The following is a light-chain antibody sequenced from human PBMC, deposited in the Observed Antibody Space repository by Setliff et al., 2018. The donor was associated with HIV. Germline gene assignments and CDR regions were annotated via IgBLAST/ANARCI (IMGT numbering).Light chain of an antibody. CDR3: SSYTSDITHV. J-gene: IGLJ1*01. CDR1: NGDVGGYDY. V-gene: IGLV2-14*01. Sequence: QSVLTQPASVSGSPGQSITISCTGTNGDVGGYDYVSWYQQHPGKAPKLIIYEVRNRPSGVSNRFSGSKSGNTASLTISGLRAEDEADYYCSSYTSDITHVFGTGTKV. CDR2: EVR.